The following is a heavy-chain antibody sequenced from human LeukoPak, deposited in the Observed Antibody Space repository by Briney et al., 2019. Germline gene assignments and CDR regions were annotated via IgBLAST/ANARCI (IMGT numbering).Heavy chain of an antibody. V-gene: IGHV3-30*02. D-gene: IGHD3-22*01. CDR2: IRYDGSNK. J-gene: IGHJ4*02. Sequence: GGSLRLSCAASGFTFSSYGMHWVRQAPGKGLEWVAFIRYDGSNKYYADSVKGRFTISRDNSKNTLYLQMNSLRAEDTAVYYCARGITMTFDYWGQGTLVTVSS. CDR1: GFTFSSYG. CDR3: ARGITMTFDY.